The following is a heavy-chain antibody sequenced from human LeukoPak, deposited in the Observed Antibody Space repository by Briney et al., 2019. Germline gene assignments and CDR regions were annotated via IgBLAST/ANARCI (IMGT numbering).Heavy chain of an antibody. CDR3: AKDFRAKSGSGSYGWFDP. V-gene: IGHV3-23*01. J-gene: IGHJ5*02. CDR2: ISGSGGST. Sequence: RASETLSLTCTVSGGSISSSSYYWGWIRQPPGKGLEWVSAISGSGGSTYYADSVKGRFTISRDNSKNTLYLQMNSLRAEDTAVYYCAKDFRAKSGSGSYGWFDPWGQGTLVTVSS. CDR1: GGSISSSSYY. D-gene: IGHD3-10*01.